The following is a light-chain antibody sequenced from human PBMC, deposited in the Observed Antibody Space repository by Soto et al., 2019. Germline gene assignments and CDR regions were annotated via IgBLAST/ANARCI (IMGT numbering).Light chain of an antibody. J-gene: IGLJ2*01. CDR3: GTWDSSLSAGV. CDR2: DNN. CDR1: NSNIGNNY. Sequence: QAVLTQPPSVSAAPGQKVTISCSGSNSNIGNNYVSWYQQLPGTAPKLLIYDNNKRPSGIPDRFSGSKSGTSATLGITGLQTGDEADYYCGTWDSSLSAGVFGGRTKLTVL. V-gene: IGLV1-51*01.